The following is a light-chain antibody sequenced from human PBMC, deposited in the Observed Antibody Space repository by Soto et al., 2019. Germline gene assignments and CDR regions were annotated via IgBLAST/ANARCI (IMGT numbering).Light chain of an antibody. V-gene: IGKV3-20*01. CDR2: GAS. CDR1: QSVSSSY. Sequence: EIVLTQSPGTPSLSPGERATLSCRASQSVSSSYLAWYQQKPGQAPRLLIYGASSRATGIPDRFSGSGSGTDFTLTISRLEPEDFAVYYCQQYGSPLWTFGQGTKVDIK. J-gene: IGKJ1*01. CDR3: QQYGSPLWT.